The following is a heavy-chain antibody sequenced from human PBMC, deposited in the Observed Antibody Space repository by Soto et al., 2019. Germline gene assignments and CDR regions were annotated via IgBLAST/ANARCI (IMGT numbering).Heavy chain of an antibody. CDR1: GGSISSGGYY. CDR3: AGGHIVHTVDQVGFDY. V-gene: IGHV4-31*03. D-gene: IGHD5-12*01. Sequence: KALETLSLTCTVSGGSISSGGYYWSWIRQHPGKGLQWIGYIYYSGSTYYNPSLKSRVTISVDTSKNQFSLKLSSVTAADTAVYYCAGGHIVHTVDQVGFDYWGQGTLVTAPQ. CDR2: IYYSGST. J-gene: IGHJ4*02.